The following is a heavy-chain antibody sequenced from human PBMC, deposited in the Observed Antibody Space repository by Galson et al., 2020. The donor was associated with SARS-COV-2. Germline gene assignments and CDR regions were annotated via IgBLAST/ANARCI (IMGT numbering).Heavy chain of an antibody. CDR2: IHYSGST. Sequence: ASETLSLTCTISRGSISNYYWHWIRQPPGKGLEWIGYIHYSGSTSYNPSLKSRVSISVDPSKNQFSLRLNSVTAADTAVYYCAREFSSFEYWGQGTLVTGSS. J-gene: IGHJ4*02. CDR3: AREFSSFEY. V-gene: IGHV4-59*01. CDR1: RGSISNYY.